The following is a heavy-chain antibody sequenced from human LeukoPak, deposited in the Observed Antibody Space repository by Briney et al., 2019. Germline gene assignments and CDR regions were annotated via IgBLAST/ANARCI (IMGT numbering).Heavy chain of an antibody. J-gene: IGHJ4*02. Sequence: SGGSLRLSCTASGFTFSDYYMDWVRQAPGKGLEWVGRTRNEANSYSTEYAASVKGRFTISRDDSKNSLYLQMNSLKTEDTAVYYCARFPDYWGQGTLVTVSS. CDR2: TRNEANSYST. CDR1: GFTFSDYY. CDR3: ARFPDY. V-gene: IGHV3-72*01.